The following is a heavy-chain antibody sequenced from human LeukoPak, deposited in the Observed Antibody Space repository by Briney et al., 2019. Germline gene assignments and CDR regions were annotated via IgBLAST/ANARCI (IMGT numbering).Heavy chain of an antibody. Sequence: GASVKVSCKASGYTFTSYYMHWVRQATGQGLEWMGIINPSGGSTSYAQKFQGRVTMTRDTSTSTVYMELSSLRSEDTAVYYCARDLRDFIKTDSSPWSGMDVWGQGTTVTVSS. V-gene: IGHV1-46*01. CDR2: INPSGGST. CDR1: GYTFTSYY. CDR3: ARDLRDFIKTDSSPWSGMDV. J-gene: IGHJ6*02. D-gene: IGHD3-22*01.